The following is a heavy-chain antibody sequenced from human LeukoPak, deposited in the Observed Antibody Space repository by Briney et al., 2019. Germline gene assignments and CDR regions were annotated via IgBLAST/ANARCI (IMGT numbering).Heavy chain of an antibody. J-gene: IGHJ4*02. CDR2: IYYSGST. CDR1: GGSISSYY. CDR3: ARKVSSNWPSFDY. Sequence: SETLSLTCTVSGGSISSYYWSWIRQPPGKGLEWIGYIYYSGSTNYNPSLKSRVTISVDTSKNQFSLKLSSVTAADTAVYYCARKVSSNWPSFDYWGQGTLVTVSS. V-gene: IGHV4-59*12. D-gene: IGHD4-11*01.